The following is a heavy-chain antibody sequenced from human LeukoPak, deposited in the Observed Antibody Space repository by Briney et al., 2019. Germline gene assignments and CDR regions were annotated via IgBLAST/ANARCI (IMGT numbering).Heavy chain of an antibody. CDR1: GYTFTSYG. D-gene: IGHD1-26*01. V-gene: IGHV1-18*01. CDR2: ISAYNGNT. Sequence: ASVKVSCKASGYTFTSYGISWVRQAPGQGLEWMGWISAYNGNTNYAQKLQGRVTMTTDTSTSTAYMELRSLRSDDTAVYYCARRLGGVNSGSYFGWFDPWGQGTLVTVSS. J-gene: IGHJ5*02. CDR3: ARRLGGVNSGSYFGWFDP.